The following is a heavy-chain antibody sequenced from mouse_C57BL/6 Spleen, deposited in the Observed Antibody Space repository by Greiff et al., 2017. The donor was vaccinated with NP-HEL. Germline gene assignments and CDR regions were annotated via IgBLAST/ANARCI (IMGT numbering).Heavy chain of an antibody. V-gene: IGHV1-15*01. Sequence: VQLQQSGAELVRPGASVTLSCKASGYTFTDYEMHWVKQTPVHGLEWIGAIDPETGGTAYNQKFKGKAKLTADKSSSTAYMELRSLTSEDSAVYYCTRGAAQATGAMDYWGQGTSVTVSS. J-gene: IGHJ4*01. CDR3: TRGAAQATGAMDY. CDR1: GYTFTDYE. CDR2: IDPETGGT. D-gene: IGHD3-2*02.